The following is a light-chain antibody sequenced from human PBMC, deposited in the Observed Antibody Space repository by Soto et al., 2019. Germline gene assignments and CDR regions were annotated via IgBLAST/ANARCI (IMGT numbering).Light chain of an antibody. J-gene: IGKJ1*01. V-gene: IGKV1-5*03. Sequence: DIQMTQSPSTLSASVGDRVTITCRASQSVSGWLAWYQQKPGKAPKLLIYKASSLESGVPSRFSGSGSGTEFTLTISSLQPDDFATYYCQQYNSYSWTFGQGTKVEI. CDR2: KAS. CDR3: QQYNSYSWT. CDR1: QSVSGW.